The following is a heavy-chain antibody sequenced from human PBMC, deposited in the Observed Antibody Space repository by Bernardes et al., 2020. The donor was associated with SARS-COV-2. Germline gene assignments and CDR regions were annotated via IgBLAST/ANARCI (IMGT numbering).Heavy chain of an antibody. CDR1: GFTFSSSA. V-gene: IGHV3-23*01. Sequence: GGSLRLSCAASGFTFSSSAMNWVRQVPGKGLEWVSGISGSGGSTYYADSVKGRFIISRDNSKNTLYLQMSSLRAEDTAVYFCAKDRGGAYYDFDYWGQGTLVTVSS. CDR2: ISGSGGST. J-gene: IGHJ4*02. D-gene: IGHD3-22*01. CDR3: AKDRGGAYYDFDY.